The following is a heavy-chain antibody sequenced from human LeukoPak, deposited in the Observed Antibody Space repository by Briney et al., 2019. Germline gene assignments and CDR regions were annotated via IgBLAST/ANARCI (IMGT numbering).Heavy chain of an antibody. J-gene: IGHJ5*02. D-gene: IGHD3-10*01. CDR2: IYNSGSI. CDR1: GGSISSSSYY. V-gene: IGHV4-61*05. Sequence: PSETLSLTCTVSGGSISSSSYYWGWIRQPPGKGLEWIGYIYNSGSISYNPSLRSRVTISADTSKNQFSLKLSSVTAADTAVYYCARAQSERMTMVRGAIIKAGWFDPWGQGTLVTVSS. CDR3: ARAQSERMTMVRGAIIKAGWFDP.